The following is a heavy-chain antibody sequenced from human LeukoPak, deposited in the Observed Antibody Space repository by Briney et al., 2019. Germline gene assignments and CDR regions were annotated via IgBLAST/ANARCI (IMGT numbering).Heavy chain of an antibody. J-gene: IGHJ4*02. D-gene: IGHD3-3*01. CDR2: INTDGSST. Sequence: GGSLRLSCAASGFTFSNYWMHWVRQAPGKGLVWVSRINTDGSSTSYADSVKGRFTISRDNSKNTLYLQMNSLRAEDTAVYYCAKANTIFGVVIPDYFDYWGQGTLVTVSS. CDR1: GFTFSNYW. V-gene: IGHV3-74*01. CDR3: AKANTIFGVVIPDYFDY.